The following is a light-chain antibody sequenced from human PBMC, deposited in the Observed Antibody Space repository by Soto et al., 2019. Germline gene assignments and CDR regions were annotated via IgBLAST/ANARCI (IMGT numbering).Light chain of an antibody. V-gene: IGLV1-44*01. CDR2: SYN. CDR3: VGWDDSLDGRGL. J-gene: IGLJ2*01. CDR1: SSNIGSIS. Sequence: QSVLTQPPSASGTPGQRVTISCSGSSSNIGSISVNWYQQLPGTAPKLLIYSYNQRPSGVPDRFSGSKSGTSASLAISGLQSEDEADYYCVGWDDSLDGRGLFGGGTKLTVL.